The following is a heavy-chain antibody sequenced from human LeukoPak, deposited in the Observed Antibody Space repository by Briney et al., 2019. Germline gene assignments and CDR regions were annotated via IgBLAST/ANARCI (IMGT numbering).Heavy chain of an antibody. CDR2: IYYSGST. Sequence: KPSETLSLTCTVSGGSISSYYWSWIRQPPGKGLEWIGYIYYSGSTNYNPSLKSRVTISVDTSKNQFSLKLSSVTAADTAVYYCARHHNYYHSSGYFYYWGQGTLVTVSS. J-gene: IGHJ4*02. CDR1: GGSISSYY. CDR3: ARHHNYYHSSGYFYY. V-gene: IGHV4-59*08. D-gene: IGHD3-22*01.